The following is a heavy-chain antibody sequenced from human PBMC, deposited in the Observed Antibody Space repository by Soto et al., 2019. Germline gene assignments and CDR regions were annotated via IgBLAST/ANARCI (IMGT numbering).Heavy chain of an antibody. V-gene: IGHV3-30-3*01. J-gene: IGHJ4*02. Sequence: QVQLVESGGGVVQPGRSLRLTCAASGFTFSNYAMQWVRQAPGKGLEWVAGISYDGSNKNYGDSVKGRFTISRDNSKNTVSLQMNSLRAEDTAVYFCAREERNYNSALYSYDYWGQGTLVTVSS. CDR3: AREERNYNSALYSYDY. CDR1: GFTFSNYA. CDR2: ISYDGSNK. D-gene: IGHD1-7*01.